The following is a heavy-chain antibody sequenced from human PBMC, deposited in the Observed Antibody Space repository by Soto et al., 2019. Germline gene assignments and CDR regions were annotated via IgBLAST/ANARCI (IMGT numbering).Heavy chain of an antibody. D-gene: IGHD2-21*01. Sequence: QVTLKESGPTLVKPTQTLTLTCTFSGVSLSTSGMGVGWIRQPPGKALEWLALVYWDDDKRYSQSLKSRLTITKDTSKNQVVLTMTYMDPVDTATYYCAEMIDGALFDLWGQGTLVTVSS. CDR1: GVSLSTSGMG. CDR3: AEMIDGALFDL. J-gene: IGHJ5*02. V-gene: IGHV2-5*02. CDR2: VYWDDDK.